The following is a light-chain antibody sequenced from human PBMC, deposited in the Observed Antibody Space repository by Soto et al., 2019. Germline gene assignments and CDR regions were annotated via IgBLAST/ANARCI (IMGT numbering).Light chain of an antibody. CDR1: SSDIGRYNH. CDR2: EVA. J-gene: IGLJ1*01. Sequence: QSALTQPDSVSGSPGQSIASSCTGTSSDIGRYNHVSWYQQHPGKAPKLVIYEVANRPSGVSNRFSGSKSGNTASLIITGLQADDEADYYCSAFGGSGFFGTGTKVTVL. V-gene: IGLV2-14*01. CDR3: SAFGGSGF.